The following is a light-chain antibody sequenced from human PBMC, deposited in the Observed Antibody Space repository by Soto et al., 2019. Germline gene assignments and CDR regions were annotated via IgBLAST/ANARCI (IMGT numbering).Light chain of an antibody. V-gene: IGLV2-14*03. CDR1: SSDIGSYNY. CDR3: ASYVSSSDVFV. J-gene: IGLJ1*01. CDR2: DVT. Sequence: HSALTQPASMSGSPGQSITISCTGSSSDIGSYNYVSWYQHHPGKAPKLLIYDVTTRPSGISNRFSGSKSGHTASLTISGLQAEDGADYYCASYVSSSDVFVFGPGTQLTVL.